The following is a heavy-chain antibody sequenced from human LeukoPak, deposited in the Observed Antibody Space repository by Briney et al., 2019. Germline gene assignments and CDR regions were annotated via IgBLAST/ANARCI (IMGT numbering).Heavy chain of an antibody. CDR3: ARRTHGSSGYAEYFQH. CDR2: IFYTGST. D-gene: IGHD3-22*01. Sequence: PSETLSLTCAVSGGSVSSGTYSWSWIRQPPGKGLEWIGHIFYTGSTNYNPSLKSRVTISVDTSKNQFFLKLSSVTAADTAVYYCARRTHGSSGYAEYFQHWGQGTLVTVSS. CDR1: GGSVSSGTYS. V-gene: IGHV4-61*01. J-gene: IGHJ1*01.